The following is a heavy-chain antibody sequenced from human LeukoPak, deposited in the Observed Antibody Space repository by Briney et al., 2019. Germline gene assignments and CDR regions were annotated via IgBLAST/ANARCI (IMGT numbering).Heavy chain of an antibody. Sequence: GGSLRLSCAASGFTFSSYSMNWVRQAPGKGLEWVSSISSSSSYIYYADSVKGRFTISRDNAKNSLYLQMNSLRAEDTAVYYCARGQIAAAGRRPLDYWGQGTLVTVSS. D-gene: IGHD6-13*01. CDR2: ISSSSSYI. CDR1: GFTFSSYS. CDR3: ARGQIAAAGRRPLDY. J-gene: IGHJ4*02. V-gene: IGHV3-21*01.